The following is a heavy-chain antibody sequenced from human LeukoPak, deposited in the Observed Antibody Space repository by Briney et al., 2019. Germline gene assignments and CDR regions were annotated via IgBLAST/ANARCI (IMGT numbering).Heavy chain of an antibody. V-gene: IGHV3-9*01. D-gene: IGHD5-12*01. Sequence: GGSLRLSCAASGFTFDDYAMHWVRQAPGKGLEWVSGISWNSGSIGYADSAKGRFTISRDNARNSLYLQMNSLRAEDTALYCCATGGNVDSPFWGQGTMVTVSS. CDR3: ATGGNVDSPF. CDR1: GFTFDDYA. J-gene: IGHJ3*01. CDR2: ISWNSGSI.